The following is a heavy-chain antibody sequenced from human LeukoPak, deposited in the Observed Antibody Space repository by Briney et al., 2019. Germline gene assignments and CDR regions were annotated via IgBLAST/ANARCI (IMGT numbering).Heavy chain of an antibody. J-gene: IGHJ4*02. CDR1: AFSLNAYN. CDR2: ISYTGTYI. CDR3: VRDRGTYRPIDY. V-gene: IGHV3-21*04. D-gene: IGHD1-26*01. Sequence: AGGSLRLSCAASAFSLNAYNMNWVRQAPGKGLEWVSSISYTGTYIYYADSVKGRFTISRDNAQNSLYLQMNSLRAEDTAIYYCVRDRGTYRPIDYWGQGTLVTVSS.